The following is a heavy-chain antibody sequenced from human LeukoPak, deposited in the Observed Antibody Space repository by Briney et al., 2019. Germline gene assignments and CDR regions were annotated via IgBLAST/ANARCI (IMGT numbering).Heavy chain of an antibody. V-gene: IGHV3-21*01. Sequence: GSLRLSCAVSGSTFNTYSMNWVRQAPGKGLEWVSSISGGSDYIYYADSVKGRFSISRDNARNSLYLQMISLRAEDTALYYCASNTISLGPYYYYGMDVWGQGTTVTVSS. CDR3: ASNTISLGPYYYYGMDV. CDR2: ISGGSDYI. D-gene: IGHD3-9*01. J-gene: IGHJ6*02. CDR1: GSTFNTYS.